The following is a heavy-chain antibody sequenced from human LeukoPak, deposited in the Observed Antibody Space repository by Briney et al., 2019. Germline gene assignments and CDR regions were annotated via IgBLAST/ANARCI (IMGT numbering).Heavy chain of an antibody. D-gene: IGHD6-6*01. CDR3: AKPGSSCGIAGRRPTKCYFDY. V-gene: IGHV3-23*01. Sequence: PGGSLRLSRATPGLTFSSAAMSSVRQAPGKGLEWVSAISGTGGSTYYAASVKGRFTISRENTKNTLYLQINSLRAEDTAVYYCAKPGSSCGIAGRRPTKCYFDYWGQGTLVTVSS. CDR1: GLTFSSAA. J-gene: IGHJ4*02. CDR2: ISGTGGST.